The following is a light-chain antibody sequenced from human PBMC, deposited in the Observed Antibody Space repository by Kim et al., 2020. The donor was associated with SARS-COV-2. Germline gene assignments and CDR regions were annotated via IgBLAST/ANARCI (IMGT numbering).Light chain of an antibody. V-gene: IGKV1-8*01. CDR3: QQYYSYPIT. J-gene: IGKJ5*01. CDR1: QGIIGD. Sequence: PHPGDRVTLSRRASQGIIGDLAWYQQKTEKAPKLLIYAASTLQSGVPSRFSGSGSGTDFTLTISCLQSEDFATYYCQQYYSYPITFGQGTRLEIK. CDR2: AAS.